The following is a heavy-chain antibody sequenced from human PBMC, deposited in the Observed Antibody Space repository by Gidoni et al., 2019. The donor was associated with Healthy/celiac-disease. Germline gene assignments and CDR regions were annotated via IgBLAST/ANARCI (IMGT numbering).Heavy chain of an antibody. D-gene: IGHD3-16*01. Sequence: QVQLVQSGAEVKKPGSSVKVSCKASGGTFSSYAISGVRQAPGQGLEWMGRIIPILGIANYAQKFQGRVTITADKSTSTAYMELSSLRSEDTAVYYCARDEVSPPVLGGGDYWGQGTLVTVSS. J-gene: IGHJ4*02. CDR2: IIPILGIA. CDR3: ARDEVSPPVLGGGDY. V-gene: IGHV1-69*04. CDR1: GGTFSSYA.